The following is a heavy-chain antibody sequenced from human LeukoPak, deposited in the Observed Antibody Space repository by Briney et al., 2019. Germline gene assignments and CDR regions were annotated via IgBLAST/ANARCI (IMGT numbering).Heavy chain of an antibody. D-gene: IGHD1-26*01. CDR2: IWYDGSNK. CDR3: ARGEIYFDY. V-gene: IGHV3-33*01. CDR1: GFTFSNYA. Sequence: PGKSLRLSCAASGFTFSNYAMHWVRQAPGKGLEWVAVIWYDGSNKYYADSVKGRFTISRDNSKNTLYMQMNSLRDEDTAVYYCARGEIYFDYWGQGTLVTVSS. J-gene: IGHJ4*02.